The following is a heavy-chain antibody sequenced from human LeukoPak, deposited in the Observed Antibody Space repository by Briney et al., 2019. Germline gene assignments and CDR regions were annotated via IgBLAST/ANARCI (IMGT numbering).Heavy chain of an antibody. V-gene: IGHV3-33*01. CDR1: GFTFSGYG. Sequence: PGGSLRLSCAASGFTFSGYGMHWVRQAPGKGLEWLGIIWYDGSNKYYADSVKGRFTISRDNSKNTLYLQMNSLRVEDTAVYYCARDRGLSLVRGVIVGKYYFDYWGQGTVVTVSS. CDR2: IWYDGSNK. J-gene: IGHJ4*02. CDR3: ARDRGLSLVRGVIVGKYYFDY. D-gene: IGHD3-10*01.